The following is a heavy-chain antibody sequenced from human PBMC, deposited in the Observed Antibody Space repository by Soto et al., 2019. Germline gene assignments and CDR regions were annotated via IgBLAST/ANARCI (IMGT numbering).Heavy chain of an antibody. V-gene: IGHV3-48*01. D-gene: IGHD6-25*01. CDR3: ARGSGSGRQPFDY. CDR1: GFTFSSYS. Sequence: GGSLRLSCAASGFTFSSYSMNWVRQAPGKGLEWVSYISTSGSTIYYADSLKGRFTISRDSAKNSLFLQMNSLRAEDTAVYYCARGSGSGRQPFDYRGQGTLVTVSS. J-gene: IGHJ4*02. CDR2: ISTSGSTI.